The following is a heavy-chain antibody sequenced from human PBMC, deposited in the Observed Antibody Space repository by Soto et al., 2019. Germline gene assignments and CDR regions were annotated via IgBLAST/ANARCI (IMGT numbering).Heavy chain of an antibody. CDR1: GVSIISSSYY. CDR2: IYYSGST. D-gene: IGHD3-3*01. Sequence: SETLSLTCTVSGVSIISSSYYWVLIRQPPGKGLEWIGSIYYSGSTYYNPSLKSRVTISVDTSKNQFSLKLSSVTAADTAVYYFFLLKSSPTSDY. CDR3: FLLKSSPTSDY. V-gene: IGHV4-39*01. J-gene: IGHJ4*01.